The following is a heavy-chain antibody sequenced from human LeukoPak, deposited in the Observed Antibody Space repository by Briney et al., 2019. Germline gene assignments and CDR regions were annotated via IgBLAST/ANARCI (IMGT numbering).Heavy chain of an antibody. J-gene: IGHJ1*01. CDR1: GGSVSSYY. CDR3: AQGGNYYDSTGYYSEYFQH. V-gene: IGHV4-59*08. D-gene: IGHD3-22*01. Sequence: PSETLSLTCTVSGGSVSSYYWNWIRQPPGKGLEWIGYIYYSGSTNYNPSLQGRVTISKDTSKNQFSLKLSSVTAADTAVYYCAQGGNYYDSTGYYSEYFQHWGQGSLVTVSS. CDR2: IYYSGST.